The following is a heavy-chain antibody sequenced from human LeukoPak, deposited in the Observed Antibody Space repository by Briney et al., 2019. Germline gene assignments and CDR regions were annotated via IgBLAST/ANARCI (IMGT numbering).Heavy chain of an antibody. Sequence: GGSLRLSCAASGFTFSNYAMSWIRQAPGKGLEWVSSISDRGDLTYYADSVKGRFTISRDNSKNTLYLQMNSLRAEDTAEHYCAKSSSGYYTFDYWGQGTLVTVSS. CDR1: GFTFSNYA. J-gene: IGHJ4*02. CDR2: ISDRGDLT. D-gene: IGHD3-3*01. V-gene: IGHV3-23*01. CDR3: AKSSSGYYTFDY.